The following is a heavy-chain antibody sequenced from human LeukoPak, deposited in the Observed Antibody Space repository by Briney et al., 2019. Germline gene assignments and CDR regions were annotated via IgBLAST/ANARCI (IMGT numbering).Heavy chain of an antibody. V-gene: IGHV4-34*01. J-gene: IGHJ4*02. CDR1: GGSFSGYY. Sequence: SETLSLTCAVYGGSFSGYYWSWIRQPPGKGLEWIGEINHSGSTNYNPSLKSRVTISVDTSKNQFSLKLSSVTAADTAVYYCARAPYYDFWSGYYSGGIDYWGQGTLVTVSS. CDR3: ARAPYYDFWSGYYSGGIDY. CDR2: INHSGST. D-gene: IGHD3-3*01.